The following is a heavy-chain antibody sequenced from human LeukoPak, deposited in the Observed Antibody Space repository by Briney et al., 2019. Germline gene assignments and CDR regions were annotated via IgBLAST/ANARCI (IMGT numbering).Heavy chain of an antibody. CDR2: IKQYGRQK. CDR1: GFTFTNFG. Sequence: GGSLRLSCEASGFTFTNFGMHWARQAPGKGLEWVANIKQYGRQKFYVDSVKGRFTIYRDNAKNSLYLQMYSLRAEDTAVYYCARRQAASIAVTGVWFDPWGQGTLVTVFS. CDR3: ARRQAASIAVTGVWFDP. D-gene: IGHD6-6*01. J-gene: IGHJ5*02. V-gene: IGHV3-7*01.